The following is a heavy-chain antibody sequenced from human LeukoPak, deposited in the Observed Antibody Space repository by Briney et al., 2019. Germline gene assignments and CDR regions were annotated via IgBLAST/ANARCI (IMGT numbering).Heavy chain of an antibody. CDR3: AKMKLYYDSSGYYYDPEYFQH. CDR1: GLTFSSSA. V-gene: IGHV3-23*01. CDR2: ISDSGGTT. J-gene: IGHJ1*01. D-gene: IGHD3-22*01. Sequence: GGSLRLSCAASGLTFSSSAMSWVRQAPGKGLEWVSGISDSGGTTYYADSVKGRLTISRDNSKNTLYLQMNSLRAEDTAVYYCAKMKLYYDSSGYYYDPEYFQHWGQGTLVTASS.